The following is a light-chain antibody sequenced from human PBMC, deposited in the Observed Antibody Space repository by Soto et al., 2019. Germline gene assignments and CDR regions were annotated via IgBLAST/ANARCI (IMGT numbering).Light chain of an antibody. Sequence: DIQMTQSPSTVSASVGDRVTITCRASDIISSWLAWYQQKPGKAPRLLIFDASNLERGVPSRFSGSGSGTEFTLTINNLQPDDFATYYCQQFRAFGQGTKVEI. CDR3: QQFRA. CDR1: DIISSW. V-gene: IGKV1-5*01. J-gene: IGKJ1*01. CDR2: DAS.